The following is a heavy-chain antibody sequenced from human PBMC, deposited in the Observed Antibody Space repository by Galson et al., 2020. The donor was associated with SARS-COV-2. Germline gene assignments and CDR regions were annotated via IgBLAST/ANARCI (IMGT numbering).Heavy chain of an antibody. CDR2: ISYSVST. CDR3: ARRKYYNYYMDV. J-gene: IGHJ6*03. Sequence: SETLSLTCTVSGGSISTSSDYWGWIRQPPGKGLEWIATISYSVSTYYNPSLKSRVVISVDKSKNQFSLRMSSVTAADTAVYYCARRKYYNYYMDVWGKGTAVIISS. V-gene: IGHV4-39*01. CDR1: GGSISTSSDY.